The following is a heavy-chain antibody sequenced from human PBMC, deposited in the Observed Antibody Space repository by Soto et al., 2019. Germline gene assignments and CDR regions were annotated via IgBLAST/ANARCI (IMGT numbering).Heavy chain of an antibody. CDR2: IYPGDSDT. J-gene: IGHJ4*02. CDR1: GYSFTSYW. CDR3: ARALYYDILTGSLELDY. V-gene: IGHV5-51*01. Sequence: PGESLKISCKGSGYSFTSYWIGWVRQMPGKGLEWMGIIYPGDSDTRYSPSFQGQVTISADKSRSTAYLQWSSLKASDTAMYYCARALYYDILTGSLELDYWGQGTLVTVSS. D-gene: IGHD3-9*01.